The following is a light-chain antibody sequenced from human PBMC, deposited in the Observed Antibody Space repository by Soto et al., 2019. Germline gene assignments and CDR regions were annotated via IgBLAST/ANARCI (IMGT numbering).Light chain of an antibody. Sequence: EIVLTQSPCTLSLSPGERATLFCRASQSVSSGYLAWYQQKPGQAPRLLIYGVSSRATGIPDRFSGSGSETDLTLTISRLEPEDFAVYYCQQSGSSPVTFGQGTKQEIK. CDR2: GVS. CDR3: QQSGSSPVT. V-gene: IGKV3-20*01. J-gene: IGKJ2*01. CDR1: QSVSSGY.